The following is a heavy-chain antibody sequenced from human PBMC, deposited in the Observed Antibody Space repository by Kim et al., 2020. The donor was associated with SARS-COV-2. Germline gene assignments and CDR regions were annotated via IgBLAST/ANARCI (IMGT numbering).Heavy chain of an antibody. CDR2: IKQDGSEK. CDR1: GFMFSGHW. D-gene: IGHD6-19*01. CDR3: VRGSGWLGDY. Sequence: GGSLRLSCAASGFMFSGHWMNWVRQAPGKGLEWVAIIKQDGSEKHYLDSVKGRFTISRDNAEDSLYLQMNSLRVEDTAVYYCVRGSGWLGDYWGQGTLVTVSS. V-gene: IGHV3-7*03. J-gene: IGHJ4*02.